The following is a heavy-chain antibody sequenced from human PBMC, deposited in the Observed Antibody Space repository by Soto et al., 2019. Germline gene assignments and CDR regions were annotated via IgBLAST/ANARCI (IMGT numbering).Heavy chain of an antibody. CDR1: GFSFSSYA. CDR3: AKAAAYHGSASYFPFDD. CDR2: ISGSGANT. Sequence: EVQLLESGGGLVQPGGSLRLSCAASGFSFSSYAMSWVCQAPGKGLEWVSSISGSGANTYYVDSVKGRFTVSRDNSKNTLYLQMSSLRGEDTAVYKCAKAAAYHGSASYFPFDDWGLGTRVTVSS. J-gene: IGHJ4*02. D-gene: IGHD3-10*01. V-gene: IGHV3-23*01.